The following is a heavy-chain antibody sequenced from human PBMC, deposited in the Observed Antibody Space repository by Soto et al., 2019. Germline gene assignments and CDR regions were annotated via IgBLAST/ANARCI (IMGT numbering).Heavy chain of an antibody. Sequence: SETMSLTCTVSGGSISSGCYYWSWIRQHPGKGLEWIGYIYYSGSTYYNPSLKSRVTISVDTSKNQFSLKLSSVTAADTAVYYCARAGFWMAYYYGMDVWGQGTTVTVSS. CDR1: GGSISSGCYY. J-gene: IGHJ6*02. CDR2: IYYSGST. D-gene: IGHD3-9*01. V-gene: IGHV4-31*03. CDR3: ARAGFWMAYYYGMDV.